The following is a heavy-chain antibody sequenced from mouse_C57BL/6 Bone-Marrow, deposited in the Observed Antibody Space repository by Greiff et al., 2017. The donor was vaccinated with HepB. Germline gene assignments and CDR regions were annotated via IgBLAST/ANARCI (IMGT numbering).Heavy chain of an antibody. Sequence: EVKLVESGGGLVKPGGSLKLSCAASGFTFSDYGMHWVRQAPEKGLEWVAYISRGSSTIYYADTVKGRVTISRDNAKNTLFLQMTSLRSEDTAMYYCARGGDYFDYWGQGTTLTVSS. CDR1: GFTFSDYG. CDR2: ISRGSSTI. CDR3: ARGGDYFDY. J-gene: IGHJ2*01. V-gene: IGHV5-17*01. D-gene: IGHD1-1*02.